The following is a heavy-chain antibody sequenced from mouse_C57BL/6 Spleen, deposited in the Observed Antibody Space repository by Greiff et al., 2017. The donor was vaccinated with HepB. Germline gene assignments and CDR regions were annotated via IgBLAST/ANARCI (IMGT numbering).Heavy chain of an antibody. Sequence: QVQLKQPGAELVRPGSSVKLSCKASGYTFTSYWMDWVKQRPGQGLEWIGNIYPSDSETHYNQKFKDKATLTVDKSSSTAYMQLSSLTSEDSAVYYCAREGIYYYGSRAMDYWGQGTSVTVSS. CDR3: AREGIYYYGSRAMDY. CDR1: GYTFTSYW. CDR2: IYPSDSET. V-gene: IGHV1-61*01. J-gene: IGHJ4*01. D-gene: IGHD1-1*01.